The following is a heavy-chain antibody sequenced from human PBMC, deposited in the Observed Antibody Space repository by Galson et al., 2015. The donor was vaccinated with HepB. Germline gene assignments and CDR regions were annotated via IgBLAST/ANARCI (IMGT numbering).Heavy chain of an antibody. CDR3: ARLSYYGSGTYYWVDY. D-gene: IGHD3-10*01. V-gene: IGHV3-48*01. J-gene: IGHJ4*02. Sequence: LRLSCAASGFTFSSYSMNWVRQAPGKGLEWVSYITSSGSTIYYADSVKGRFTISRDNAKNSLYLQMNSLRTEDTAVYYCARLSYYGSGTYYWVDYWGQGTLVTVSS. CDR1: GFTFSSYS. CDR2: ITSSGSTI.